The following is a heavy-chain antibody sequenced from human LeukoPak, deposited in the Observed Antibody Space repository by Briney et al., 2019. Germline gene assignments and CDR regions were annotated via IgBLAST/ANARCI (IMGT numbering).Heavy chain of an antibody. CDR1: GGTFSSYA. CDR3: ARGPQRIAAPEGFDY. CDR2: IIPIFGTA. V-gene: IGHV1-69*05. Sequence: SVKVSCKAFGGTFSSYAISWVRQAPGQGLEWMGGIIPIFGTANYAQKFQGRVTITTDESTSTAYMELSSLRSEDTAVYYCARGPQRIAAPEGFDYWGQGTLVTVSS. J-gene: IGHJ4*02. D-gene: IGHD6-6*01.